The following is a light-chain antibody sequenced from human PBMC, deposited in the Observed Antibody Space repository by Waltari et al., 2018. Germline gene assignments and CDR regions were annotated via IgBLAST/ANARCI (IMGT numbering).Light chain of an antibody. CDR1: SGHSSYA. J-gene: IGLJ3*02. V-gene: IGLV4-69*01. CDR3: QTWGTGIRV. CDR2: LNSDGSH. Sequence: QLVLTQSPSASASLGASVKLTCTLSSGHSSYAIAWHQQQPEKGPRSLMKLNSDGSHSKGDGIPDRFSGSSSGAVRYLTIPSLQSGDEADYYCQTWGTGIRVFGGGTKLTVL.